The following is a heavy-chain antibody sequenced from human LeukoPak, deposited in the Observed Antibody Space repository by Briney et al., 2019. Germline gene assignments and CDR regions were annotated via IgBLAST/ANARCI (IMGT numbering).Heavy chain of an antibody. CDR1: GFTFSVYG. CDR3: AKATVHFRIDI. J-gene: IGHJ3*02. CDR2: IWFDGTTK. Sequence: GGSLRLSCAASGFTFSVYGMHWVRQAPGKGLEWVAVIWFDGTTKYYADSVKGRFTISRDNSKNALYLQVNSLRVEDTAVYYCAKATVHFRIDIWGQGTMVTVSS. V-gene: IGHV3-33*06. D-gene: IGHD2/OR15-2a*01.